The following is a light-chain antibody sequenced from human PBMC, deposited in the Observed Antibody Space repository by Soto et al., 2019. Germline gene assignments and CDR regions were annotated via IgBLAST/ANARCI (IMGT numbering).Light chain of an antibody. CDR1: QSVSSSY. CDR2: GAS. V-gene: IGKV3-20*01. CDR3: QQYDSSPLI. Sequence: EIVLTQSPDTLSLSPGERATLSCRASQSVSSSYLAWYQQKPGQAPRLLIYGASSRATGIPDRFSGSGSGTDFTLTISRLEPEDFAVYYCQQYDSSPLIFGGGTKVEIK. J-gene: IGKJ4*01.